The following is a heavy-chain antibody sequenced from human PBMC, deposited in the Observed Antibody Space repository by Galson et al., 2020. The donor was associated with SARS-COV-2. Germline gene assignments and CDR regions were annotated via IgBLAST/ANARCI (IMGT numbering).Heavy chain of an antibody. CDR3: ARQGSGIVVVIAPGCFDY. CDR1: GYSISSGYY. Sequence: SQTLSLTCAVSGYSISSGYYWGWIRQPPGKGLAWIGSIYHRGSTYYNPSLKSRVNISVDTSKNQFSLKLSSVTAADTAVYYCARQGSGIVVVIAPGCFDYWGQGTLVTVSS. J-gene: IGHJ4*02. D-gene: IGHD2-21*01. CDR2: IYHRGST. V-gene: IGHV4-38-2*01.